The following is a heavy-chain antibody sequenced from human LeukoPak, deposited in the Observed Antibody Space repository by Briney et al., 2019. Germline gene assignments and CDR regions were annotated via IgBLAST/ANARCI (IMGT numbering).Heavy chain of an antibody. D-gene: IGHD2-2*01. CDR3: ARGPLHVVVPAATWFDP. CDR2: ISSSGSTI. Sequence: PGGSLRLSCAASGFTFSTYEMNWVRHAPGKGLERVSYISSSGSTIYYADSVKGRFTISRDNAKNSLYLQKNSLRAEDTAVYYCARGPLHVVVPAATWFDPWGQGILVTVSS. J-gene: IGHJ5*02. CDR1: GFTFSTYE. V-gene: IGHV3-48*03.